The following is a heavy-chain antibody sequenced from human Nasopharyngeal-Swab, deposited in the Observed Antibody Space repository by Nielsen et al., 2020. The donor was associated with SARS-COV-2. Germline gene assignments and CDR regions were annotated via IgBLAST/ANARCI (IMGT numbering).Heavy chain of an antibody. Sequence: ASVKVSCKSSGYTFIYSAMNWVRQAPGQGLEWIGWVNTKTGNPMYAQGFTGRFVFSVDTSVNTAYLQINSLKAEDTAVYYCAKMMYGADHIYGMDVWGQGTSVTVSS. J-gene: IGHJ6*02. V-gene: IGHV7-4-1*02. D-gene: IGHD4/OR15-4a*01. CDR3: AKMMYGADHIYGMDV. CDR1: GYTFIYSA. CDR2: VNTKTGNP.